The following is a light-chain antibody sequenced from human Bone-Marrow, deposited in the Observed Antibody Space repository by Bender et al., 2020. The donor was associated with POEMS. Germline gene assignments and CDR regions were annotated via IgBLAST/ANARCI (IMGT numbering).Light chain of an antibody. Sequence: QSVLTQPPSASGTPGQRVTISCSGGSSNIGAHAVNWYQHLPGTAPKLLIYSSHRRPSEVPDRFSGSRSGTSASLAISGLQSEDEADYYCAVWDDSLNGVVFGGRTKLTVL. V-gene: IGLV1-44*01. CDR2: SSH. J-gene: IGLJ2*01. CDR3: AVWDDSLNGVV. CDR1: SSNIGAHA.